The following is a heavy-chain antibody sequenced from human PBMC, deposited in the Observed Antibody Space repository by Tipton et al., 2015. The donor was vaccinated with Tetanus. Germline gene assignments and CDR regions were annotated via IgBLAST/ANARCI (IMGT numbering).Heavy chain of an antibody. CDR3: ARVRGYCSSTTCSGIDY. D-gene: IGHD2-2*01. J-gene: IGHJ4*02. Sequence: VQLVQSGGGLVKPGESLRLSCAASGVTVSGNYMSWVRQAPGKGLEWVSVIYTGGSADYTDSVKGRFTISRDNSNNPLSLQMNSLGIGDTAVYYWARVRGYCSSTTCSGIDYWGQGTLVTVSS. CDR2: IYTGGSA. V-gene: IGHV3-53*01. CDR1: GVTVSGNY.